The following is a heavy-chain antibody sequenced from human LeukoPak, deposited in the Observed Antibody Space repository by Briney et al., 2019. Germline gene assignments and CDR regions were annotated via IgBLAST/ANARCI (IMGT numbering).Heavy chain of an antibody. CDR3: TRGDNT. CDR1: GGSISSGSSC. J-gene: IGHJ5*02. D-gene: IGHD2/OR15-2a*01. V-gene: IGHV4-61*02. Sequence: SQTPSLTCTVSGGSISSGSSCWSWIRQPAGKGLEWIGRIYTSGNTNYKPSLQSRVTISVDTAKNQFSLKLSSVTAADTAVYYCTRGDNTWGQGTLVTVSS. CDR2: IYTSGNT.